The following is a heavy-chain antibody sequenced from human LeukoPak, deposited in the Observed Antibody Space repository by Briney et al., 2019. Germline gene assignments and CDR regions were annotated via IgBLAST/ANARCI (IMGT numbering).Heavy chain of an antibody. CDR2: ISSSSSYI. Sequence: PGGPLRLSCAASGFTFSSYSMNWVRQAPGKGLEWVSSISSSSSYIYYADSVKGRFTISRDNAKNSLYLQMNSLRAEDTAVYYCAREGSSWYYFDYWGQGTLVTVSS. CDR3: AREGSSWYYFDY. V-gene: IGHV3-21*01. CDR1: GFTFSSYS. D-gene: IGHD6-13*01. J-gene: IGHJ4*02.